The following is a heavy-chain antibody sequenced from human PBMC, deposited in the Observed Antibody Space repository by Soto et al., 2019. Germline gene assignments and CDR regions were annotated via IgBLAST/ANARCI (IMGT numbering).Heavy chain of an antibody. D-gene: IGHD4-4*01. Sequence: GGSLRLSCAASGFTFSSYAMSWVRQAPGKGLEWVSAISGSGGSTYYADSVKGRFTISRDNSKNTLYLQMNSLRAEDTAVYYCAKDGPTVTHYYYYGMDVWGQGTTVTVSS. CDR1: GFTFSSYA. CDR3: AKDGPTVTHYYYYGMDV. V-gene: IGHV3-23*01. CDR2: ISGSGGST. J-gene: IGHJ6*02.